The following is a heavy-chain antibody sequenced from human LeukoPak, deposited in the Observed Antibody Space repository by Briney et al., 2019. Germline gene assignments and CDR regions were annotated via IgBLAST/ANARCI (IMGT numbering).Heavy chain of an antibody. CDR2: ISSSSSYI. D-gene: IGHD3-22*01. CDR1: GFTFSSYS. CDR3: ARDYPDSSGSYGMDV. Sequence: PGGSLRLSCAASGFTFSSYSMNWVRQAPGKGLEWVSSISSSSSYIYYADSVKGRFTISRDNAKNSLYLQMNSLRAEDTAVYYCARDYPDSSGSYGMDVWGQGTTVTVSS. J-gene: IGHJ6*02. V-gene: IGHV3-21*01.